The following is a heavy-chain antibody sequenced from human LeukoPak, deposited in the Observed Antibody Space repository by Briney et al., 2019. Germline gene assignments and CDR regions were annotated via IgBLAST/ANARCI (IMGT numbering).Heavy chain of an antibody. Sequence: ASVKVSCKASGYIFTSYGFSWVRQAPGQGLEWMGWISAYNGNTNYAQKLQGRVTMTTDTSTSTAYMELRSLRSDDKAVYYCARARRGVEMATIFDYWGQGTLVTVSS. J-gene: IGHJ4*02. CDR1: GYIFTSYG. D-gene: IGHD5-24*01. CDR3: ARARRGVEMATIFDY. V-gene: IGHV1-18*01. CDR2: ISAYNGNT.